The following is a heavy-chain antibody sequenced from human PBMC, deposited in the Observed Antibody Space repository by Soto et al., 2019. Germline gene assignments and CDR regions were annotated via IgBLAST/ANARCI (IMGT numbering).Heavy chain of an antibody. D-gene: IGHD1-1*01. Sequence: SSETLSLTCAVYGGSFSDPYWTWIRQSPGKGLEWLGEITHGGGTKYNPSLNSRVVISVDTSKNQFSLKLNSVTVADTAVYYCATVGLQDSYHNHLEVWGQGTPVTVSS. J-gene: IGHJ6*02. CDR1: GGSFSDPY. CDR2: ITHGGGT. CDR3: ATVGLQDSYHNHLEV. V-gene: IGHV4-34*01.